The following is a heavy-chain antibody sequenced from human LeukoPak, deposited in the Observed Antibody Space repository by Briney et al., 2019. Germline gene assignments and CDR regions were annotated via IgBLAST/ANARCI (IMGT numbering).Heavy chain of an antibody. V-gene: IGHV7-4-1*02. J-gene: IGHJ6*02. CDR3: ARAVSIFGVVIKGGSGSPGYYYYGMDV. CDR2: INTNTGNP. CDR1: GYTFTSYA. D-gene: IGHD3-3*01. Sequence: ASVKVSCKASGYTFTSYAMNWVRQAPGQGLEWMGWINTNTGNPTYAQGFTGRFVFSLDTSVSTAYLQISSLKAEDTAVYYCARAVSIFGVVIKGGSGSPGYYYYGMDVWGQGTTVTVSS.